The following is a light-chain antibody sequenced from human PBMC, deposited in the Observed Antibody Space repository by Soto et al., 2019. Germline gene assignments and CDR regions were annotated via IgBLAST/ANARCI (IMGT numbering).Light chain of an antibody. CDR3: QWRSGWRVRLT. CDR1: ERIGNY. CDR2: DAS. Sequence: EVVLTQSPATLSLSPGERATLSCRASERIGNYLAWYQQKLGQAPKLLIYDASYRAIGIPGRFSGDGSGTGFTLTLSSLEPDDVDVYFCQWRSGWRVRLTFGGGTKVEIK. J-gene: IGKJ4*01. V-gene: IGKV3-11*01.